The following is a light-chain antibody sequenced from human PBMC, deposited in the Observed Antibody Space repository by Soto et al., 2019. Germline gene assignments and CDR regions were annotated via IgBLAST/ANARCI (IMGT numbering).Light chain of an antibody. V-gene: IGKV1-6*01. CDR1: QDIRND. Sequence: AIQMTQSPSSLSASVRDRVTITCRASQDIRNDLGWYQQKPGTAPKLLIFAASSLQAGVPSRFSGSGSGTDFTLTISSLQPEDFATYFCQQVYGHPPAFGPGTRLEIK. CDR2: AAS. CDR3: QQVYGHPPA. J-gene: IGKJ5*01.